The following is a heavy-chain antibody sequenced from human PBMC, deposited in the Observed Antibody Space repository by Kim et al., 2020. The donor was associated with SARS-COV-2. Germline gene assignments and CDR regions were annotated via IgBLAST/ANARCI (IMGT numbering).Heavy chain of an antibody. CDR2: IYYSGST. D-gene: IGHD2-2*01. J-gene: IGHJ5*02. CDR3: AREYGGYCSSTSCLNNWFDP. CDR1: GGSISSSSYY. Sequence: SETLSLTCTVSGGSISSSSYYWGWIRQPPGKGLEWIGSIYYSGSTYYNPSLKSRVTISVDTSKNQFSLKLSSVTAADTAVYYCAREYGGYCSSTSCLNNWFDPWGQGTLVTVSS. V-gene: IGHV4-39*01.